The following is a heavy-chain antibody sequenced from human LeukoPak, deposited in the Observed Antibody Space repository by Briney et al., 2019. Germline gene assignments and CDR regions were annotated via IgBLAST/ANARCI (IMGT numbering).Heavy chain of an antibody. CDR2: IIPIFGTA. Sequence: SVKVSCKASGGTFSSYAISWVRQAPGQGLEWMGGIIPIFGTANYAQKFQGRVTITTDESTSTAYMELSSLRSEDTAVYYCARDVSDTAMVIGSVRFDYWGQGTLVTVS. D-gene: IGHD5-18*01. J-gene: IGHJ4*02. V-gene: IGHV1-69*05. CDR1: GGTFSSYA. CDR3: ARDVSDTAMVIGSVRFDY.